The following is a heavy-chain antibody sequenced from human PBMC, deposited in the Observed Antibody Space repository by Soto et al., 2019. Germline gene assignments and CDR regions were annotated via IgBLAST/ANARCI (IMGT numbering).Heavy chain of an antibody. Sequence: PSETLSLTCTVSSDSISSGGYFWSWIRQHPGKGLEWLGNIYDSRSTYYNPSLKSRVTISVDTSKNQFSLRLTSVTAADTAVYFCAKSKARYSKDAFDIWGRGTLVTVSS. CDR2: IYDSRST. CDR3: AKSKARYSKDAFDI. D-gene: IGHD2-21*01. CDR1: SDSISSGGYF. V-gene: IGHV4-31*03. J-gene: IGHJ3*02.